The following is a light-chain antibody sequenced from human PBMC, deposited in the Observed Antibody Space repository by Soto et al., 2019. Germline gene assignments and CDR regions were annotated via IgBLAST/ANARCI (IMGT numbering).Light chain of an antibody. V-gene: IGKV1-13*02. Sequence: AIQLTQSPSSLSASVGDRVTITCRASQDVRGALAWYQQKPGKAPKILIYDVSVLESGVPTRFSGSGSGTDFTRTITSLQPVDFATYYCQQFNSYPITFGQGTRLEIK. CDR1: QDVRGA. CDR3: QQFNSYPIT. J-gene: IGKJ5*01. CDR2: DVS.